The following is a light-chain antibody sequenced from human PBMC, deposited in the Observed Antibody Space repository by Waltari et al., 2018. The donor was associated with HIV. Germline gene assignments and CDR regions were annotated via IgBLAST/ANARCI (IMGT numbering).Light chain of an antibody. CDR1: PSLLYSSSNKNS. CDR3: QQYYSTPYT. V-gene: IGKV4-1*01. CDR2: WAS. J-gene: IGKJ2*01. Sequence: DLVMTQSPDSLAVSLGERATIHCKSSPSLLYSSSNKNSLAWYQHKPGQPPELLIYWASTRDSGVPDRFSGSGSGTDFTLTISSLQAEDGAVYYCQQYYSTPYTFGLGTKLEIK.